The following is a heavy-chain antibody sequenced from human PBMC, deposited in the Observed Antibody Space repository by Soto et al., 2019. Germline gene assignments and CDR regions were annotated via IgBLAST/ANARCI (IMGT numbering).Heavy chain of an antibody. CDR3: AKVDGDITMVRGAPFY. D-gene: IGHD3-10*01. J-gene: IGHJ4*02. CDR2: ISGSGGST. CDR1: GFTFSSYA. Sequence: GGSLRLSCAASGFTFSSYAMSWVRQAPGKGLEWVSAISGSGGSTYYADSVKGRFTISRDNSKNTLYLQMNSLRAEDTAVYYCAKVDGDITMVRGAPFYWGQGTLVTVSS. V-gene: IGHV3-23*01.